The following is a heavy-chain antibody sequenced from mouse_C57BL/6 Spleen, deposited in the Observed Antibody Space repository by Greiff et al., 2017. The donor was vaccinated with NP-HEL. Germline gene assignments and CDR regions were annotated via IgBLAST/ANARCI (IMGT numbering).Heavy chain of an antibody. V-gene: IGHV1-81*01. CDR3: ARWELRPLFDY. D-gene: IGHD3-2*02. J-gene: IGHJ2*01. CDR2: IYPRSGNT. CDR1: GYTFTSYG. Sequence: QVQLQQSGAELARPGASVKLSCKASGYTFTSYGISWVKQRTGQGLEWIGEIYPRSGNTYYNEKFKGKATLTADKSSSTAYMELRSLTSEDAAVYFCARWELRPLFDYWGQGTTLTVSS.